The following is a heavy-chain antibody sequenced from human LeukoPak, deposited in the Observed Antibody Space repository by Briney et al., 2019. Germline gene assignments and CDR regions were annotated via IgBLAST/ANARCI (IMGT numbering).Heavy chain of an antibody. V-gene: IGHV3-48*02. Sequence: GCALRLSCAASGFTFTDYPMNWVRQAPGRGREWVSNIRTTAERANYANYADAVRERVTVSRDDAKYTLYLHMNGLRDDDTAVYYCARDQGYPFDYWGQAILVTVS. CDR1: GFTFTDYP. CDR3: ARDQGYPFDY. CDR2: IRTTAERANYA. J-gene: IGHJ4*02. D-gene: IGHD6-13*01.